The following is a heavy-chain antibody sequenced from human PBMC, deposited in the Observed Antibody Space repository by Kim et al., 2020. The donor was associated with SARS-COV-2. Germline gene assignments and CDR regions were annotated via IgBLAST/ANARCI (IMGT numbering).Heavy chain of an antibody. V-gene: IGHV3-23*01. Sequence: GGSLRLSCAASGVTFSNYAMSWVRQAPGKGLEWVSVISGGGGSTYYADSVKGRFTISRDNSKNTLYLQMNSLRAEDTAVYYCAKGITIFGVVYFDYWGQGTLVTVSS. CDR3: AKGITIFGVVYFDY. CDR2: ISGGGGST. CDR1: GVTFSNYA. D-gene: IGHD3-3*01. J-gene: IGHJ4*02.